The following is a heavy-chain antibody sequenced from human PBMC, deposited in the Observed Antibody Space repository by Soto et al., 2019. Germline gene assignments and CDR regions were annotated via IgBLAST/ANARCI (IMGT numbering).Heavy chain of an antibody. Sequence: SVKVSCKASGYTFTGYYMHWVRQAPGQGLEWMGWINPNSGGTNYAQKFQGRVTMTRDTSISTAYMELSRLRSDDTAVYYCARDIVVVPAAVGEDDYWGQGTLVTVSS. CDR3: ARDIVVVPAAVGEDDY. J-gene: IGHJ4*02. V-gene: IGHV1-2*02. CDR2: INPNSGGT. D-gene: IGHD2-2*01. CDR1: GYTFTGYY.